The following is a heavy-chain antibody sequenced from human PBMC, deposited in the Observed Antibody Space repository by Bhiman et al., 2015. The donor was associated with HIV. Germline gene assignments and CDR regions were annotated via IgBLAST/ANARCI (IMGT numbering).Heavy chain of an antibody. CDR1: GFTVSRNY. D-gene: IGHD3-3*01. CDR2: SYSGGDT. CDR3: AKVGHGSRNFTIFGVVNSDY. J-gene: IGHJ4*02. Sequence: EVQLVESGGGLVQSGGSLRLSCAASGFTVSRNYIIWVRQAPGKGLEWVSVSYSGGDTYYADSVKGRFTISRDNSKNTLYLQMNSLRAEDTAVYYCAKVGHGSRNFTIFGVVNSDYWGQGTLVTVSS. V-gene: IGHV3-66*02.